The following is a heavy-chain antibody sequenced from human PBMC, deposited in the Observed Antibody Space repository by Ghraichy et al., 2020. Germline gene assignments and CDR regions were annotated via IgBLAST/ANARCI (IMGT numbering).Heavy chain of an antibody. D-gene: IGHD3-22*01. Sequence: GGSLRLSCAASGFTFSSYSMNWVRQAPGKGLEWVSYISSSSSTIYYADSVKGRFTISRDNAKNSLYLQMNSLRDEDTAVYYCARDRSYYDSSGGPYLSRRGQFLDAFDIWGQGTMVTVSS. CDR2: ISSSSSTI. V-gene: IGHV3-48*02. CDR3: ARDRSYYDSSGGPYLSRRGQFLDAFDI. J-gene: IGHJ3*02. CDR1: GFTFSSYS.